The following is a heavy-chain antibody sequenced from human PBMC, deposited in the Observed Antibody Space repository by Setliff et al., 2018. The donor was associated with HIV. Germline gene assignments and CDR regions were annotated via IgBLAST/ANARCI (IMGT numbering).Heavy chain of an antibody. J-gene: IGHJ4*01. CDR2: IYPGDSDS. CDR1: GYSFVDFW. D-gene: IGHD6-25*01. Sequence: SLTISCHLSGYSFVDFWIGWVRQMPGKGLEWVGFIYPGDSDSRYSPSFRGQVTISADKSTTTAYLDWASLKASDTAMYYCVRYIGAAAGYIDHWGRGTLVTVSS. CDR3: VRYIGAAAGYIDH. V-gene: IGHV5-51*01.